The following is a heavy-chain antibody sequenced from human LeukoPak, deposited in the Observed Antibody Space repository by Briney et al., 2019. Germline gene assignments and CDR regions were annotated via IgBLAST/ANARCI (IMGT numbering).Heavy chain of an antibody. CDR2: ISSSSSYI. CDR1: GFTFSSYS. D-gene: IGHD2-2*01. Sequence: GGSLRLSCAASGFTFSSYSMNWVRQAPGKGLEWVSSISSSSSYIYYADSVKGRFTISRDNAKNSLYLQMNSLGAEDTAVYYCARDDSCSSTSCYFGYYYGMDVWGQGTTVTVSS. CDR3: ARDDSCSSTSCYFGYYYGMDV. J-gene: IGHJ6*02. V-gene: IGHV3-21*01.